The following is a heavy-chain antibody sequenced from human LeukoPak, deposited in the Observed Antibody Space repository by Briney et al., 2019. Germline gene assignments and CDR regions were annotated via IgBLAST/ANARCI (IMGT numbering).Heavy chain of an antibody. D-gene: IGHD2-15*01. J-gene: IGHJ5*02. CDR2: VQWDGTLS. CDR1: GFVFDDYV. Sequence: GGSLRLSCAGSGFVFDDYVMHWVRQAPGKALEWVSVVQWDGTLSHHADSVKGRFTISKDNSKKSLYLHMNQLRSEDTAVYYCAKGDCSGGSCYPLPSWFDPWGQGTLVTVSS. V-gene: IGHV3-43D*03. CDR3: AKGDCSGGSCYPLPSWFDP.